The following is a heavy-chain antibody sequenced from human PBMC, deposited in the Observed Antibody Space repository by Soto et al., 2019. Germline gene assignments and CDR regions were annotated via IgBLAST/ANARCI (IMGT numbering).Heavy chain of an antibody. CDR2: ISAYNGNT. D-gene: IGHD6-13*01. J-gene: IGHJ4*02. CDR3: ARDLAAAGPFDC. Sequence: QVQLVQSGAEVKKPGASVKVSCKASGYTFTNYAFSWVRQAPGQGLEWMGWISAYNGNTNYPQKLQGRVTMTTDTSTSTAYMELRSSRSDDTAVYYCARDLAAAGPFDCWGQGTLVTVSS. V-gene: IGHV1-18*01. CDR1: GYTFTNYA.